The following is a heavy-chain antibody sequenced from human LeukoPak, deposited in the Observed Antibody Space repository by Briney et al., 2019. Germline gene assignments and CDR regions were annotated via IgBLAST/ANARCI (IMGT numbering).Heavy chain of an antibody. CDR2: ISYDGSNK. CDR3: ARPGYCSGGSCYPGYFDY. CDR1: GFTFSSYA. D-gene: IGHD2-15*01. J-gene: IGHJ4*02. V-gene: IGHV3-30*04. Sequence: GGSLRLSCAASGFTFSSYAMHWVRQAPGKGLEWVAVISYDGSNKYYADSVKGRFTIPRDNSKNTLYLQMNSLRAEDTAVYYCARPGYCSGGSCYPGYFDYWGQGTLVTVSS.